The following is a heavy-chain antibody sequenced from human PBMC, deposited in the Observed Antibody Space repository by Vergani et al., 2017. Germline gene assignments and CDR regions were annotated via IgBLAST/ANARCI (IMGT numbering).Heavy chain of an antibody. CDR3: ASHDYGGSPDY. CDR2: ISWDGGST. J-gene: IGHJ4*02. CDR1: GFTFDDYT. D-gene: IGHD4-23*01. V-gene: IGHV3-43*01. Sequence: EVQLVESGGVVVQPGGSLRLSCAASGFTFDDYTMHWVRQAPGKGLEWVSLISWDGGSTYYADSVKGRFTISRDNAKNSLYLQMNSLRAGDTAVYYCASHDYGGSPDYWGQGTLVTVSS.